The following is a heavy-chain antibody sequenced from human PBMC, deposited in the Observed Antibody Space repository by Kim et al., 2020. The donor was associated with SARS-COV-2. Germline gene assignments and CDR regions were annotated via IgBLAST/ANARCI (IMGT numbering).Heavy chain of an antibody. V-gene: IGHV4-59*11. CDR3: ARIPDGNPFGYFNY. D-gene: IGHD1-1*01. CDR1: GGGITSHL. Sequence: SETLSLTCTVSGGGITSHLWGWFRQPPGKELEWIGYTSYSGRTNFNPSLKSRVTISLDTSNYQFSLRLASVTAADTALYYCARIPDGNPFGYFNYWGQGILVTVSS. CDR2: TSYSGRT. J-gene: IGHJ4*02.